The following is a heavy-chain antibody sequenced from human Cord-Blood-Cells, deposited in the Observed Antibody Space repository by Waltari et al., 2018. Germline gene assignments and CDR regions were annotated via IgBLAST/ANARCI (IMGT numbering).Heavy chain of an antibody. J-gene: IGHJ4*02. CDR3: ARHVGIVATSLDY. Sequence: QLQLQESGPGLVKPSETLSLPCTVSGGSISSSSYYWGWIRQPPGKGLEWIGSIYYSGRTYNNPSLKSRVTISVDTSKNQFSLKLSSVTAADTAVYYCARHVGIVATSLDYGGQGTLVTVSS. CDR1: GGSISSSSYY. D-gene: IGHD5-12*01. CDR2: IYYSGRT. V-gene: IGHV4-39*01.